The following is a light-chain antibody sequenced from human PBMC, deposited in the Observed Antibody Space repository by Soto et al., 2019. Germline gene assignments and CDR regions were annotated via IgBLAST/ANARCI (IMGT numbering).Light chain of an antibody. J-gene: IGKJ4*01. CDR1: QDISDW. Sequence: DIQMTQSPSFVSASVGDRVTITCRASQDISDWLALYQQRPGKAPRLLIFAASNLHTGVPSRFSGSGYGTDFTLSINGLQPDDFATYYCQQAKSFPLTFGGGTKVDIK. CDR3: QQAKSFPLT. CDR2: AAS. V-gene: IGKV1-12*01.